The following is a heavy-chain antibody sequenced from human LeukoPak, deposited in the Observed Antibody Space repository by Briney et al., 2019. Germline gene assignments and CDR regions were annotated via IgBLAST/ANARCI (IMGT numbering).Heavy chain of an antibody. Sequence: EGSLRLSCAASGFTFSSYAMSWVRQAPGKGLEWVSAISGSGGSTYYADSVKGRFTISRDNSKNTLYLQMNSLRAEDTAVYYCAKLSYYDSSGYHYWGQGTLVTVSS. CDR2: ISGSGGST. CDR3: AKLSYYDSSGYHY. J-gene: IGHJ4*02. D-gene: IGHD3-22*01. V-gene: IGHV3-23*01. CDR1: GFTFSSYA.